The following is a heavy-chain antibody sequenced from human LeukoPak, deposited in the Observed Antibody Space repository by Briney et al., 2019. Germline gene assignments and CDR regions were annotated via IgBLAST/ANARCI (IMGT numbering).Heavy chain of an antibody. CDR2: ISSGGSTI. CDR3: ARDGYDFTGRPY. J-gene: IGHJ4*02. V-gene: IGHV3-11*04. D-gene: IGHD3/OR15-3a*01. Sequence: GGSLRLSCAASGFTFSDYYMSWIRQAPGKGLEWVSYISSGGSTIYHADSVKGRFTVSRDNAKNSLYLQMNSLRAEDTAVYYCARDGYDFTGRPYWGQGTQVTVSS. CDR1: GFTFSDYY.